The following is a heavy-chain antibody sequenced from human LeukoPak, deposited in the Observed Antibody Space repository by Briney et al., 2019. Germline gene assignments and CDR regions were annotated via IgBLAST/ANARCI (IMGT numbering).Heavy chain of an antibody. CDR2: INNDATST. V-gene: IGHV3-74*01. CDR1: GSAFSRSW. D-gene: IGHD1-26*01. J-gene: IGHJ6*02. Sequence: GGSLRLSCAASGSAFSRSWIHWVRQAPGKGLVWVSHINNDATSTTYADSVRGRFTISRDNAKNTVSLQMNSLRAEDTAVYYCASDGAYAMAVWGQGTTVTVSS. CDR3: ASDGAYAMAV.